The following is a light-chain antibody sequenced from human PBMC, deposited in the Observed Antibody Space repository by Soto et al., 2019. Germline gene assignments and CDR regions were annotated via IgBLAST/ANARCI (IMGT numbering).Light chain of an antibody. CDR2: KAS. J-gene: IGKJ1*01. CDR1: QSISSW. CDR3: QQYNIYPWT. Sequence: DIQMTQSPSTLSPSVGDRVTLTCRASQSISSWLAWFQQKPGKAPKLLIYKASSLESGVPSRFSGSGSGTDFTLTISSMQPDDFATYYCQQYNIYPWTFGQGTKVDIK. V-gene: IGKV1-5*03.